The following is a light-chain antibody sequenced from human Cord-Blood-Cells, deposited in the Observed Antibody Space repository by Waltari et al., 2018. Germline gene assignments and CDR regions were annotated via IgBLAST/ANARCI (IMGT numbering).Light chain of an antibody. J-gene: IGLJ1*01. CDR1: SGHSSYI. Sequence: QPVLTQSSSASASLGSSVKLTCTLSSGHSSYIIAWHQQQPGKAPRYLMKLEGSGSYNKGSGVPDRFSGSRSGADRYLTISNLQSEDEADYYCETWDSNTHVFGTGTKVTVL. V-gene: IGLV4-60*03. CDR3: ETWDSNTHV. CDR2: LEGSGSY.